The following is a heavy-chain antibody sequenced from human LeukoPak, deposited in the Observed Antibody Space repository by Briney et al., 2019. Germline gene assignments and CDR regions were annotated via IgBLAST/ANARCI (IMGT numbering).Heavy chain of an antibody. J-gene: IGHJ4*02. CDR2: IIPIFGTA. Sequence: SVKVSCKASGYTFTSYYMHWVRQAPGQGLEWMGGIIPIFGTANYAQKFQGRVTITTDESTSTAYMELSSLRSEDTAVYYCAIVVVVAAKGYFDYWGQGTLVTVSS. CDR3: AIVVVVAAKGYFDY. D-gene: IGHD2-15*01. CDR1: GYTFTSYY. V-gene: IGHV1-69*05.